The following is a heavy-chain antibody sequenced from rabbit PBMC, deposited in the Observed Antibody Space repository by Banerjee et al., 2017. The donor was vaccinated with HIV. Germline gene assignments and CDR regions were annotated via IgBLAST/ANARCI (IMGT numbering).Heavy chain of an antibody. CDR3: AKDADYAGYDYTIYFNL. CDR1: GFTISSKYY. V-gene: IGHV1S40*01. CDR2: IYAGSSGSS. D-gene: IGHD6-1*01. Sequence: QSLEESGGDLVKPGASLTLTCTASGFTISSKYYMCWVRQAPGKGLEWIACIYAGSSGSSYYASWAKGRFTISKTSSTTVTLQMTSLTAADTATYFCAKDADYAGYDYTIYFNLWGQGTLVTVS. J-gene: IGHJ4*01.